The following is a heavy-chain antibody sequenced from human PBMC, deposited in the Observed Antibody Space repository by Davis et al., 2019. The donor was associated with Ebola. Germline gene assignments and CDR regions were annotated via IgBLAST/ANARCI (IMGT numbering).Heavy chain of an antibody. CDR1: GGSFSGYY. V-gene: IGHV4-34*01. D-gene: IGHD2-15*01. CDR3: ARGRYVVVVPSTSYYSYAMDV. Sequence: MPSETLSLTCAVYGGSFSGYYWSWIRQPPGRGLEWIGEINHSGSTNYSPSLESRVSISVDTSKNPFSLRLNSVTAADTAVYYCARGRYVVVVPSTSYYSYAMDVWGQGTTVTVSS. J-gene: IGHJ6*02. CDR2: INHSGST.